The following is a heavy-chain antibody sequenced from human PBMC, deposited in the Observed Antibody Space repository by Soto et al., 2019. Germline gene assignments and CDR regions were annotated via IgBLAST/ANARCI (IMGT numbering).Heavy chain of an antibody. CDR3: ERYSSYNWFDP. CDR2: IYYSGST. V-gene: IGHV4-31*03. CDR1: GGSISSGGYY. Sequence: SETLSLTCTVSGGSISSGGYYWSWIRQHPGKGLEWIGYIYYSGSTYYNPSLKSRVTISVDTSKNQFSLKLSSVTAADTAVYYCERYSSYNWFDPWGQGTLVTVSS. J-gene: IGHJ5*02. D-gene: IGHD4-4*01.